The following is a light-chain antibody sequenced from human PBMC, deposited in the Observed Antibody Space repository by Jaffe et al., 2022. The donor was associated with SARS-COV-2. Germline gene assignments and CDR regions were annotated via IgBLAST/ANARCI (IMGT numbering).Light chain of an antibody. CDR3: QSAESSGILI. J-gene: IGLJ2*01. Sequence: SYELTQPPSVSVSPGQTARITCSGDALSKAYAHWYQQKAGQAPLLIIYKDTERPSGIPGRFSGYSSGTTVTLIISGVQAEDEADYYCQSAESSGILIFGGGTKLTVL. V-gene: IGLV3-25*03. CDR1: ALSKAY. CDR2: KDT.